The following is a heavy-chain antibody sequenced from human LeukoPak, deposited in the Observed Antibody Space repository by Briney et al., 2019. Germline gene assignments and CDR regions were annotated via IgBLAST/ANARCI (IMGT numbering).Heavy chain of an antibody. CDR2: ISWNSGSI. CDR1: GFTFSSYA. CDR3: AKDKPGGIAVAGYFDY. D-gene: IGHD6-19*01. Sequence: GGSLRLSCAASGFTFSSYAMSWVRQAPGKGLEWVSGISWNSGSIGYADSVKGRFTISRDNAKNSLYLQMNSLRAEDTALYYCAKDKPGGIAVAGYFDYWGQGTLVTVSS. J-gene: IGHJ4*02. V-gene: IGHV3-9*01.